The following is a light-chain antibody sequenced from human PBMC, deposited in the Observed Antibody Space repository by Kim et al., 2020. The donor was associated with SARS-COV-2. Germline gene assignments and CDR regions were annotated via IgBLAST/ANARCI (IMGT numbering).Light chain of an antibody. J-gene: IGLJ2*01. CDR1: NIGSRN. V-gene: IGLV3-9*01. CDR2: RDT. Sequence: SYELTQPLSVSVALGQTARITCGGNNIGSRNVHWYQQKPGQAPVLVIHRDTNRPSGIPERFSGSNSGNTATLTISRAQAGDEADYYCQVWDSYTVIFGGGTQLTVL. CDR3: QVWDSYTVI.